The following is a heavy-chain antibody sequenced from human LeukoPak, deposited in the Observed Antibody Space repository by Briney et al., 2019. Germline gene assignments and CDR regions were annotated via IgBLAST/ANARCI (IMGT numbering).Heavy chain of an antibody. CDR1: GFTFSSYA. CDR2: LYSSGSP. V-gene: IGHV3-66*01. J-gene: IGHJ4*02. D-gene: IGHD3-22*01. CDR3: ARPYYYDSGTFYSGF. Sequence: TGGSLRLSCAASGFTFSSYAMSWVRQAPGKGLEWVSVLYSSGSPYYADSVKGRFSISRDNSKNTVFLQMNGLKVEDTAVYYCARPYYYDSGTFYSGFWGQGTLVTVSS.